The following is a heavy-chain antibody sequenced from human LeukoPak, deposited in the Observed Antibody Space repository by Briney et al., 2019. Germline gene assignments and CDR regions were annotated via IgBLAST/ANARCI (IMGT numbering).Heavy chain of an antibody. J-gene: IGHJ2*01. V-gene: IGHV4-59*08. CDR3: ASPARGGYFDL. D-gene: IGHD3-10*01. CDR1: GGSISSYY. CDR2: IYYNGAT. Sequence: SETLSLTCTVPGGSISSYYWSWIRQPPGKGLEWIGYIYYNGATDYNPSLKSRVTISVDTSKNQFSLKLSSVTAADTAVYYCASPARGGYFDLWGRGTLVTVSP.